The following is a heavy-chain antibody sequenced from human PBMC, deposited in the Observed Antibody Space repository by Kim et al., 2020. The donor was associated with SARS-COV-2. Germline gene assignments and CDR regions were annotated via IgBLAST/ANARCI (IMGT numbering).Heavy chain of an antibody. J-gene: IGHJ4*02. Sequence: KGRFTISRDNSKNRLYLQMNSLRAEDTAVYYCAKESIVVVTAITNLYFDYWGQGTLVTVSS. V-gene: IGHV3-23*01. D-gene: IGHD2-21*02. CDR3: AKESIVVVTAITNLYFDY.